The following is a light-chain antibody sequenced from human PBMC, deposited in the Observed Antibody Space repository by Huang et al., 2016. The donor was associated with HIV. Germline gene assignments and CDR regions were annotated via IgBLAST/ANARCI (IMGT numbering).Light chain of an antibody. CDR3: QQYNNWPPIT. CDR2: GAS. V-gene: IGKV3-15*01. CDR1: QIVSIN. J-gene: IGKJ5*01. Sequence: EIVMTQSPATLSVSPGERATLSCRASQIVSINLAWYQQKPGLAPRLLIYGASTRATGIPARVSGSGSGTEFTLTISSLQSEDFAVYYCQQYNNWPPITFGQGTRLEIK.